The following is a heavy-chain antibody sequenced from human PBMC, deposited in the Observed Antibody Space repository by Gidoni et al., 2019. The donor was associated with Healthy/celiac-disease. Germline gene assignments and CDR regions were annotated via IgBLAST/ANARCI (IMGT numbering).Heavy chain of an antibody. V-gene: IGHV1-69*01. Sequence: QVHLVQSGAEVKKPGSSVKVSCKASGGTFSSYALSWVRQAPGQGLEWMGGIIPIFGTANYAQKFQGRVTITADESTSTAYMELSSLRSEDTAVYYCAVIGDIVVVPAAIPSYFDYWGQGTLVTVSS. J-gene: IGHJ4*02. D-gene: IGHD2-2*02. CDR2: IIPIFGTA. CDR3: AVIGDIVVVPAAIPSYFDY. CDR1: GGTFSSYA.